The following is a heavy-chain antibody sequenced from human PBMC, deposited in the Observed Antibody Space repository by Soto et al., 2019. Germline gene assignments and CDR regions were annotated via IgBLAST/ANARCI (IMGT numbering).Heavy chain of an antibody. CDR2: ISPYYGYT. Sequence: QVQMVQSGAEVKKPGASVNVSCKASGYTFTTYGLSWVRQAPGQGLEWMGWISPYYGYTKYAQKVQDRVTMTTDTATSTAYMELRSLRSDDTAVYYCVREEEVILGVVSLAYWGQGTLVTVSS. CDR1: GYTFTTYG. J-gene: IGHJ4*02. V-gene: IGHV1-18*01. CDR3: VREEEVILGVVSLAY. D-gene: IGHD3-10*01.